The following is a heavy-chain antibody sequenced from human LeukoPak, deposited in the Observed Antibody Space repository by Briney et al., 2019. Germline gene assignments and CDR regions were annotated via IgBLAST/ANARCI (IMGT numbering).Heavy chain of an antibody. CDR1: GGTFSSYA. J-gene: IGHJ5*02. D-gene: IGHD5-18*01. V-gene: IGHV1-69*05. Sequence: ASVKVSCKASGGTFSSYAISWVRQAPGQGLEWMGGIIPIFGTANYAQKFQGRVTITTDESTSTAYMELSSLRSEDTAVYYCARDQTGGYSYGPNWFEPWGQGTLVTVSS. CDR3: ARDQTGGYSYGPNWFEP. CDR2: IIPIFGTA.